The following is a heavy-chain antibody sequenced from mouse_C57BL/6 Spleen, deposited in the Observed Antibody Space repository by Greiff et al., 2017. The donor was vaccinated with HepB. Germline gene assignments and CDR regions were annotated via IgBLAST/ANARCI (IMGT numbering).Heavy chain of an antibody. CDR3: ARDDGYYTLYYYAMDY. V-gene: IGHV3-6*01. CDR2: ISYDGSN. Sequence: VQLQQSGPGLVKPSQSLSLTCSVTGYSITSGYYWNWIRQFPGNKLEWMGYISYDGSNNYNPSLKNRISITRDTSKNQFFLKLNSVTTEDTATYYCARDDGYYTLYYYAMDYWGQGTSVTVSS. D-gene: IGHD2-3*01. CDR1: GYSITSGYY. J-gene: IGHJ4*01.